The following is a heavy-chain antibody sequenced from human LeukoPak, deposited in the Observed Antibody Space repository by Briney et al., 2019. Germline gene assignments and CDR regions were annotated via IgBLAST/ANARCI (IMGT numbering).Heavy chain of an antibody. CDR3: ARDGYVYSYGRDGFDY. CDR2: ISAYNGNT. CDR1: GYTFTSYG. D-gene: IGHD5-18*01. J-gene: IGHJ4*02. V-gene: IGHV1-18*01. Sequence: ASVKVSCKASGYTFTSYGISWVRQAPGQGLEWMGWISAYNGNTNYAQKLQGRVTMTTDTSTSTAYMELRSLRSDDTAVYYCARDGYVYSYGRDGFDYWGPGTLVTVSS.